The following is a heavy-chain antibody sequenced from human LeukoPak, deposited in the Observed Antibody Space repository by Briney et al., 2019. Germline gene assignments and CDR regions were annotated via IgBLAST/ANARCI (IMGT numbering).Heavy chain of an antibody. Sequence: PGGSLRLSCAASGFTFSSYAMHWVRQAPGKGLEYVSAISSNGGSTYYANSVKGRFTISRDNSKNTLYLQMGSLRAEDMAVYYCARGSPVDKRSIVVVVAASRPNYYYYGMDVWGQGTTVTVSS. CDR3: ARGSPVDKRSIVVVVAASRPNYYYYGMDV. J-gene: IGHJ6*02. D-gene: IGHD2-15*01. V-gene: IGHV3-64*01. CDR2: ISSNGGST. CDR1: GFTFSSYA.